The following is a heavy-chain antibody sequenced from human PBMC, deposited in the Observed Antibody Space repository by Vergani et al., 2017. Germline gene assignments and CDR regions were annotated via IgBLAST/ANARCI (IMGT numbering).Heavy chain of an antibody. D-gene: IGHD6-13*01. V-gene: IGHV3-48*04. CDR3: ARSMGSSWTFDY. CDR2: ISSSGSTI. J-gene: IGHJ4*02. Sequence: EVQLVESGGGLVQPGGSLRLSCAASGFTFSSYWMSWVRQAPGKGLEWVSYISSSGSTIYYADSVKGRFTISRDNAKNSLYLQMNSLRAEDTAVYYCARSMGSSWTFDYWGQGTLVTVSS. CDR1: GFTFSSYW.